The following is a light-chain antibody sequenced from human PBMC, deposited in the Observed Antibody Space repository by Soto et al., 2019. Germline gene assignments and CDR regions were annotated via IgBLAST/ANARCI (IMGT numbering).Light chain of an antibody. Sequence: TVLTQSPGTLSLSPGERATLSCRASQSVSSSYLAWYQQKPGQAPRLLIYGASSRATGIPDRFSGSGSGTDFTLTISRLEPENFAVYYCQQYGSSPRTFGQGTMVDIK. CDR3: QQYGSSPRT. V-gene: IGKV3-20*01. CDR1: QSVSSSY. CDR2: GAS. J-gene: IGKJ1*01.